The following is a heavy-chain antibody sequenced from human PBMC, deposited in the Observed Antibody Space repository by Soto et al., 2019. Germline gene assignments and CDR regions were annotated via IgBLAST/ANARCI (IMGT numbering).Heavy chain of an antibody. CDR2: IYYSGST. J-gene: IGHJ4*02. D-gene: IGHD3-10*01. CDR1: GGSISSGGYY. CDR3: ARGVTMVRGVIHTPYFDY. V-gene: IGHV4-31*03. Sequence: QVQLQESGPGLVKPSQTLSLTCTVSGGSISSGGYYWSWIRQHPGKGLEWIGYIYYSGSTYYNPSLKSRVTISVDPSKNQFSPKLSSVTAADTAVYYCARGVTMVRGVIHTPYFDYWGQGTLVTVSS.